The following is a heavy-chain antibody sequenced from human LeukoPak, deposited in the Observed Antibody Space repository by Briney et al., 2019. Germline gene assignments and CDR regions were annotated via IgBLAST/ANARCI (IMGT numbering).Heavy chain of an antibody. Sequence: SETLSLTCTVSGGSISSYYWSWIRQPAGKGLEWIGRIYTSGSTNYNPSLKSRVTMSVDTSKNQFSLKLSSVTAADTAVYYCARDATIFGVVIETYYFDYWGQGTLVTVSS. V-gene: IGHV4-4*07. D-gene: IGHD3-3*01. J-gene: IGHJ4*02. CDR3: ARDATIFGVVIETYYFDY. CDR1: GGSISSYY. CDR2: IYTSGST.